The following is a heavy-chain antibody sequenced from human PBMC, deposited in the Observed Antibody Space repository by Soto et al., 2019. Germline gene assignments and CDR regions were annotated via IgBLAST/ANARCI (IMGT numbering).Heavy chain of an antibody. Sequence: LRISCAASGFTFITAWMTWLRQAPGKGLEWVGRIKSKNDGGTTDYAAPVKGRFTISRDDSKNTVYLQMNSLRTQDTALYYCAADLPGHGGGYEFDYWGQGTPVTVSS. CDR1: GFTFITAW. D-gene: IGHD2-15*01. CDR3: AADLPGHGGGYEFDY. J-gene: IGHJ4*01. V-gene: IGHV3-15*07. CDR2: IKSKNDGGTT.